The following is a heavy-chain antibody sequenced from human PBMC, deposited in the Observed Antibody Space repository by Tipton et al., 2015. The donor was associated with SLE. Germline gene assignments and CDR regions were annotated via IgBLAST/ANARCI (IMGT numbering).Heavy chain of an antibody. V-gene: IGHV3-48*03. CDR2: ISSSGSTI. Sequence: SLRLSCAASGFTFSSYEMNWVRQAPGKGLEWVSYISSSGSTIYYADSVKGRFTISRDNAKNSLYLQMNSLRAEDTAVYYCARMRWQGTAFDIWGQGTMVTVSS. D-gene: IGHD5-24*01. CDR3: ARMRWQGTAFDI. CDR1: GFTFSSYE. J-gene: IGHJ3*02.